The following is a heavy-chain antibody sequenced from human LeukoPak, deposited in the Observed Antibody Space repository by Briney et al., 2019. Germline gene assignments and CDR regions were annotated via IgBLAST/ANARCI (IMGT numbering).Heavy chain of an antibody. Sequence: SVKVSCKASGFTFTSSAMQWVRQARGQRLEWIGWIVVGSGNTNYAQKFQERVTITRDMSTSTAYMELSSLRSEDTAVYYCAADPSYTSSGYSSNWFDPWGQGTLVTVSS. V-gene: IGHV1-58*02. CDR3: AADPSYTSSGYSSNWFDP. J-gene: IGHJ5*02. D-gene: IGHD3-22*01. CDR1: GFTFTSSA. CDR2: IVVGSGNT.